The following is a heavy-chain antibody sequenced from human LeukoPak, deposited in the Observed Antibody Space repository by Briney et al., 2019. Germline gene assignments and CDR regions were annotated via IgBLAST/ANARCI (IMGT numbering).Heavy chain of an antibody. CDR3: ARRQRGSDAAFDI. CDR1: GGSFSGYY. Sequence: SETLSLTCAVYGGSFSGYYWSWIRQPPGKGLEWIGEINHSGSTKYNPSLKSRVTISIDTSKNQFSLKLSSVTATDTAVYYCARRQRGSDAAFDIWGQGTMVTVSS. J-gene: IGHJ3*02. V-gene: IGHV4-34*01. CDR2: INHSGST. D-gene: IGHD1-26*01.